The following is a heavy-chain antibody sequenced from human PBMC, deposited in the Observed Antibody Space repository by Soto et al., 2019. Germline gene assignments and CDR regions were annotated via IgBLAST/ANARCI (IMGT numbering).Heavy chain of an antibody. CDR1: GFTFSSYA. CDR2: ISYDVSNK. CDR3: ARDLRAGYSGYGFDY. J-gene: IGHJ4*02. V-gene: IGHV3-30-3*01. D-gene: IGHD5-12*01. Sequence: GGSLRLSCAASGFTFSSYAMHWVRQAPGKGLEWVAVISYDVSNKYYADSVKGRFTISRDNSKNTLYLQMNSLRAEDTAVYYCARDLRAGYSGYGFDYWGQGTLVTVSS.